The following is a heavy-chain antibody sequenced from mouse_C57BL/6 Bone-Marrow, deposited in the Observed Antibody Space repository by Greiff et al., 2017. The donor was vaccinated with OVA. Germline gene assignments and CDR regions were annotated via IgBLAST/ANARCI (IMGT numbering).Heavy chain of an antibody. CDR3: ARYDYDEDY. Sequence: QVQLQQPGAELVKPGASVKVSCKASGYTFTSYWMHWVKQRPGQGLEWIGVINPNYGTTSYNQKFKGKATLTVDQSSSTAYMQLNSLTSEDSAVYYCARYDYDEDYWGQGTTLTVSS. CDR1: GYTFTSYW. CDR2: INPNYGTT. D-gene: IGHD2-4*01. J-gene: IGHJ2*01. V-gene: IGHV1-74*01.